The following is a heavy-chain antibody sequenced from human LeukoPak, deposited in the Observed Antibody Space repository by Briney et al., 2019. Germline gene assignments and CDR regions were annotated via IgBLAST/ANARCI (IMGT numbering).Heavy chain of an antibody. CDR3: AKTPGIVVVTRYYYMDV. CDR1: GFTFSSYA. D-gene: IGHD2-21*02. Sequence: GGSLRLSCAASGFTFSSYAMSWVRQAPGKGLEWVSAISGSGGSTYYADSVKGRFTISRDNSKNTLYLQMNSLRAEDTAVYYCAKTPGIVVVTRYYYMDVWGKGTTVTVSS. J-gene: IGHJ6*03. CDR2: ISGSGGST. V-gene: IGHV3-23*01.